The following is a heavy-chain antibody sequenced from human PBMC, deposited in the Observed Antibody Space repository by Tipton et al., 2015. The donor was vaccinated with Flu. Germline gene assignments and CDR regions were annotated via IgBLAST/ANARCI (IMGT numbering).Heavy chain of an antibody. Sequence: QLVQSGAEVKKPGESLKISCKGSGYTFNNYWIGWVRQMPGKGLEWMGIIYPGDSATKYNPSFQGQVTISADKPITTAYLQWSSLKASDTAIYYCARRMDYFGSGSFPAFIYDFWGQGTPVTVSS. V-gene: IGHV5-51*01. CDR2: IYPGDSAT. D-gene: IGHD3-10*01. CDR1: GYTFNNYW. J-gene: IGHJ4*02. CDR3: ARRMDYFGSGSFPAFIYDF.